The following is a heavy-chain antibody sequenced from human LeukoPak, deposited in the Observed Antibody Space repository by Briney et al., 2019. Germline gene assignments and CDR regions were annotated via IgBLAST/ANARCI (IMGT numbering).Heavy chain of an antibody. D-gene: IGHD3-3*01. V-gene: IGHV1-18*01. CDR2: ISAYNGNT. CDR1: GYTLTGYG. Sequence: ASVKVSCKASGYTLTGYGISWVRQAPGQGLEWMGWISAYNGNTNYAQKLQGRVTMTTDTSISTAYMELSRLRSDDTAVYYCAVDYDFWSGYYFWGQGTLVTVSS. CDR3: AVDYDFWSGYYF. J-gene: IGHJ4*02.